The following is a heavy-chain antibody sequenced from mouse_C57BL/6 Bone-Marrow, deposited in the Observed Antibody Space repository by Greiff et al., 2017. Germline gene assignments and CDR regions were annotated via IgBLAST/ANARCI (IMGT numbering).Heavy chain of an antibody. CDR1: GFTIKDDY. CDR2: IDPENGDT. V-gene: IGHV14-4*01. CDR3: TPSSYPPCFAY. D-gene: IGHD1-1*01. Sequence: VQLQQSGAELVRPGASVKLSCTASGFTIKDDYMHWVKQRPEQGLEWIGWIDPENGDTEYASNFQGKATITADPTYSTAYMPLSSLTSEDTAVYYCTPSSYPPCFAYWGQGTLVTVSA. J-gene: IGHJ3*01.